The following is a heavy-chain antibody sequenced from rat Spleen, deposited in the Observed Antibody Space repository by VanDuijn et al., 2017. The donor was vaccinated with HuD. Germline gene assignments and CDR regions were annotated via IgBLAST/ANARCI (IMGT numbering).Heavy chain of an antibody. V-gene: IGHV3-3*01. CDR2: INRAGTT. CDR3: ARSDXXXYYXPFAX. D-gene: IGHD1-1*01. Sequence: EVQLQESGPGLVKPSQSLSLTCSVTGHSITSSYRWNWIREFPGNKMEWMGYINRAGTTNYNPSLKSRISISRDTSKNQFFVQINSITXEDTXTYYCARSDXXXYYXPFAXXGQGTXXTVSS. J-gene: IGHJ3*01. CDR1: GHSITSSYR.